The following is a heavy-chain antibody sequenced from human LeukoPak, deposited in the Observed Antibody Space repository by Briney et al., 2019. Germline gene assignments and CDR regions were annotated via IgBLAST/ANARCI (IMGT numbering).Heavy chain of an antibody. V-gene: IGHV1-46*01. D-gene: IGHD4-11*01. Sequence: ASVTVSCKASGYAFTSYHIHWMRQAPGQGLGWMGIIIPSSGSTTYAQKFQGRVTMTRDTSTSTVYMELSSLTSDDTAVYFCARSDYNDYRGLGFWGQGTLVTVSS. J-gene: IGHJ4*02. CDR1: GYAFTSYH. CDR3: ARSDYNDYRGLGF. CDR2: IIPSSGST.